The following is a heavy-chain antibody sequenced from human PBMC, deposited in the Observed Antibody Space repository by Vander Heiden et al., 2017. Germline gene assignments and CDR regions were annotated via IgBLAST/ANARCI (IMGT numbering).Heavy chain of an antibody. J-gene: IGHJ4*02. CDR3: AKETRSGIAVAGTFDY. D-gene: IGHD6-19*01. Sequence: EVQLLESGGGLVQPGGSLRLSCAASGFTFSSYAMSWVRQAPGKGLEWVSAISGSGGSTYYADSVKGRFTISRDNSKNTLYLQMNSLRAEDTAVYYCAKETRSGIAVAGTFDYWGQGTLGTVSS. V-gene: IGHV3-23*01. CDR2: ISGSGGST. CDR1: GFTFSSYA.